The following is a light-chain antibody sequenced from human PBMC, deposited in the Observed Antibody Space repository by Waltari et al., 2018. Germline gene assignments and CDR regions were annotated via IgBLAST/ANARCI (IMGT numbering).Light chain of an antibody. V-gene: IGKV4-1*01. J-gene: IGKJ1*01. CDR1: RSVLYSSNNKKY. CDR2: WAS. CDR3: QQYYSTPWT. Sequence: DIVMTQSPDSLAVSLGERATINCRSSRSVLYSSNNKKYITWYQQKPGQPPKLLIYWASTRESGVPDRFSGSRSGTDFTLTISSLQAEDVAVYYCQQYYSTPWTFGQGTKVEIK.